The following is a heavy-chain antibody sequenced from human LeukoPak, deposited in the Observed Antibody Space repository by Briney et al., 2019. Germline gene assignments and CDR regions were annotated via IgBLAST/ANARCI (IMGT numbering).Heavy chain of an antibody. CDR2: ISYDGSNK. CDR3: AKEGYERRFDY. CDR1: GFTFSSYG. Sequence: PGGSLRLSCAASGFTFSSYGMHWVRQAPGKGLEWVAVISYDGSNKYYADSVKGRFTISRDNSKNTLYLQMNSLRAEDTAVYYCAKEGYERRFDYWGQGTLVTVSS. D-gene: IGHD1-1*01. V-gene: IGHV3-30*18. J-gene: IGHJ4*02.